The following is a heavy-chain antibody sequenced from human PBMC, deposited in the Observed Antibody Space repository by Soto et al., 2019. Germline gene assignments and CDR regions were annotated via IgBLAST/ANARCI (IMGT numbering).Heavy chain of an antibody. CDR2: IIPISDTT. D-gene: IGHD2-2*01. CDR1: GVTFSSYA. V-gene: IGHV1-69*13. Sequence: SVKPSCKAPGVTFSSYAISSAQHAPGQGLEWMGGIIPISDTTNYAQKFQGRVTITADESTSTAYMELSSLRSEDTAVYYCARSQGSSTSLEIYYYYYYGMDVWGQGTTVTVSS. CDR3: ARSQGSSTSLEIYYYYYYGMDV. J-gene: IGHJ6*02.